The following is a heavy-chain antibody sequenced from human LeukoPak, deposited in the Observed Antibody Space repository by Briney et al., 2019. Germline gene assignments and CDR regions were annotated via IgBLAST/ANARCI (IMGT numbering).Heavy chain of an antibody. CDR2: IYYSEST. Sequence: PSETLSLTCTVSGGSISSYYWSWIRQPPGKGLEWIGYIYYSESTNYNPSLKSRVTISVDTSKNQFSLKLSSVTAADTAVYYCARLLGYCSSTSCYSNWFDPWGQGTLVTVSS. CDR1: GGSISSYY. V-gene: IGHV4-59*01. J-gene: IGHJ5*02. CDR3: ARLLGYCSSTSCYSNWFDP. D-gene: IGHD2-2*01.